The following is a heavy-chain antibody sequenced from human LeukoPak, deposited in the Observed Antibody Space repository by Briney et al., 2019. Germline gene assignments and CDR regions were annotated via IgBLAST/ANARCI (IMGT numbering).Heavy chain of an antibody. J-gene: IGHJ4*02. CDR2: IYYSGST. V-gene: IGHV4-59*01. CDR1: GGSISSYY. CDR3: ARVASSGYLYYFDY. D-gene: IGHD3-22*01. Sequence: SETLSLTCTVSGGSISSYYWSWIRQPPGKGLEWIGYIYYSGSTNYNPSLKSRVTISVDTSKNQFPLKLSSVTAADTAVYYCARVASSGYLYYFDYWGQGTLVTVSS.